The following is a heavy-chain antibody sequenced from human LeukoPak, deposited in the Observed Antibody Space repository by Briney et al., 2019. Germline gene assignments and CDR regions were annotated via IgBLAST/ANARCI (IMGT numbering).Heavy chain of an antibody. Sequence: SETLSLTCNVSGVSIGSHYWSWIRQSPGKGLEWIGCVYNSGTTDYNPSLTGRVTISVDTSKNQYSLNLRSVSAADAAVYYCARDAYWGQGILVTVSS. CDR1: GVSIGSHY. J-gene: IGHJ4*02. CDR2: VYNSGTT. V-gene: IGHV4-59*11. CDR3: ARDAY.